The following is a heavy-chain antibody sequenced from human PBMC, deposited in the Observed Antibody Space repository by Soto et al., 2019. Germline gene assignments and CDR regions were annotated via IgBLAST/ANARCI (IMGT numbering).Heavy chain of an antibody. CDR1: GGSINTYY. CDR3: ASVAGAKFDF. J-gene: IGHJ4*02. Sequence: SETLSLTCTLSGGSINTYYWSWIRQPAGKGLEWIGRLYHSGYTNPNSSLKSRLSMSLDTSKNQFFLRLSAVTAADTAVYYCASVAGAKFDFWGQGILVTVSS. CDR2: LYHSGYT. D-gene: IGHD6-19*01. V-gene: IGHV4-4*07.